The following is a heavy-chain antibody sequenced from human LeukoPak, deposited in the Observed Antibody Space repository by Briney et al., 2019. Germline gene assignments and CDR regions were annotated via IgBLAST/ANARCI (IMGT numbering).Heavy chain of an antibody. CDR3: ARERGLWFGEFNDAFDI. V-gene: IGHV3-48*04. CDR2: ISSSSSTI. J-gene: IGHJ3*02. CDR1: GFTFSSYS. Sequence: GGSLRLSCAASGFTFSSYSMNWVRQAPGKGLEWVSYISSSSSTIYYADSVKGRFTISRDNAKNSLYLQMNSLRAEDTAVYYCARERGLWFGEFNDAFDIWGQGTMVTVSS. D-gene: IGHD3-10*01.